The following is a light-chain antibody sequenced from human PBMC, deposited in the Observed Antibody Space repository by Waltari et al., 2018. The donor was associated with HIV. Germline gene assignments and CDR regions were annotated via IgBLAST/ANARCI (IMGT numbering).Light chain of an antibody. CDR3: QQYFSSPPT. Sequence: DIVMTQSPDSLAVSLGEWATINCKSSHSLLFTSNNKNYLAWYQQKPGQPPKLLISWASTRESGVPDRFSGSGSGTDFTLTISSLQAEDVAVYHCQQYFSSPPTFGQGTKLEI. CDR2: WAS. V-gene: IGKV4-1*01. J-gene: IGKJ2*01. CDR1: HSLLFTSNNKNY.